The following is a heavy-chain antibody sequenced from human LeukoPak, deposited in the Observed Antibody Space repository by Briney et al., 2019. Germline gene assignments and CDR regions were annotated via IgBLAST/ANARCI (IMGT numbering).Heavy chain of an antibody. D-gene: IGHD4-23*01. Sequence: SETLSLTCTASGGSISSSSYYWGWIRQPPGKGLEWIGSIYYSGSTYYNPSLKSRVTISVDTSKNQFSLKLSSVTAADTAVYYCARGGPRGGNDDAFDIWGQGTMVTVSS. CDR2: IYYSGST. V-gene: IGHV4-39*07. J-gene: IGHJ3*02. CDR3: ARGGPRGGNDDAFDI. CDR1: GGSISSSSYY.